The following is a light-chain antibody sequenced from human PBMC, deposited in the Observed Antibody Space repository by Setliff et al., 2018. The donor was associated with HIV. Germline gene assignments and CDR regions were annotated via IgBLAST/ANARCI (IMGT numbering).Light chain of an antibody. CDR3: CSYAHGSTYV. CDR2: EVS. V-gene: IGLV2-23*02. CDR1: SSDLGSYNL. J-gene: IGLJ1*01. Sequence: QSALTQPASVSGSPGQSITISCTGTSSDLGSYNLVSWYQQHPGKAPKLMIYEVSKRPSGVSSRFSGSKSGNTASLTTSGLQVEDESDYYCCSYAHGSTYVFGTGTRSPS.